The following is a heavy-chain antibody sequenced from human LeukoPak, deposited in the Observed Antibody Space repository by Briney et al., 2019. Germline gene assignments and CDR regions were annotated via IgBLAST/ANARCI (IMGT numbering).Heavy chain of an antibody. CDR2: ISSSSYI. D-gene: IGHD3-9*01. V-gene: IGHV3-21*01. CDR3: ARDSTYYDILTGYYPQHFDY. Sequence: GGSLRLSCAASGFTFSSYSMNWVRQAPGKGLEWVSSISSSSYIYYADSVKGRFTISRDNAKNSLYLQMNSLRAEDTAVYYCARDSTYYDILTGYYPQHFDYWGQGTLVTVSS. CDR1: GFTFSSYS. J-gene: IGHJ4*02.